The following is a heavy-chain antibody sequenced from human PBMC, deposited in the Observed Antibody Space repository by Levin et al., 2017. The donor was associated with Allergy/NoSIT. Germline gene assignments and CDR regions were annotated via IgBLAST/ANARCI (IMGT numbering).Heavy chain of an antibody. CDR3: ASGSGSSFTEYFQH. Sequence: SETLSLTCAVSGGSISSGGYSWSWIRQPPGKGLEWSGYIYHSGSTYYNPSLKRRVTISVDRSKNQFSLRLSSVTAADTSVYYCASGSGSSFTEYFQHWGQGTLVTVSS. V-gene: IGHV4-30-2*01. J-gene: IGHJ1*01. CDR1: GGSISSGGYS. D-gene: IGHD3-10*01. CDR2: IYHSGST.